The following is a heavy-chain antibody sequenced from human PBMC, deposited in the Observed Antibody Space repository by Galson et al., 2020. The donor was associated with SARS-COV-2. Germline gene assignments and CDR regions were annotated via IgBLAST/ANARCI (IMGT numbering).Heavy chain of an antibody. D-gene: IGHD2-8*02. Sequence: GGSLRLSCAASGLTFSNAWMSWVRQAPGKGLEWVSTISGSAARGSTYFADSVRGRFTLSRDNSMGTVFMQMNSVRAEDTAVYYCAKASLVSCTGARCYFFDSWGKGTLVTVSS. CDR2: ISGSAARGST. CDR1: GLTFSNAW. V-gene: IGHV3-23*01. J-gene: IGHJ4*02. CDR3: AKASLVSCTGARCYFFDS.